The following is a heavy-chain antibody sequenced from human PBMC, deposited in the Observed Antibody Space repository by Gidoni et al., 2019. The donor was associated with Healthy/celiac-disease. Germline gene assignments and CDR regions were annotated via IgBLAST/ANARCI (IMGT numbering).Heavy chain of an antibody. D-gene: IGHD6-13*01. CDR1: GYTFTSYD. J-gene: IGHJ4*02. CDR3: ARGSPFYSSSWYPIDY. CDR2: MNPNSGNT. V-gene: IGHV1-8*01. Sequence: QVQLVQSGAEVKKPGASVKVSCKASGYTFTSYDINWVRQATGQGLEWMGWMNPNSGNTGYAQKFQGRVTMTRNTSISTAYMELSSLRSEDTAVYYCARGSPFYSSSWYPIDYWGQGTLVTVSS.